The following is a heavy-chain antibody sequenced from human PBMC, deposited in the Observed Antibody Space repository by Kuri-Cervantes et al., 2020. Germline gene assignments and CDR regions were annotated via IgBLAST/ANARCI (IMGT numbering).Heavy chain of an antibody. CDR2: IYYSGST. J-gene: IGHJ4*02. D-gene: IGHD3-16*02. CDR1: GGSISSSSYY. CDR3: ARYTGDYVWGSYPGYFDY. V-gene: IGHV4-39*07. Sequence: SETLSLTCTVSGGSISSSSYYWGWIRQPPGKGLEWIGSIYYSGSTNYNPSLKSRVTISVDTSKNQFSLKLSSVTAADTAVYYCARYTGDYVWGSYPGYFDYWGQGTLVTVSS.